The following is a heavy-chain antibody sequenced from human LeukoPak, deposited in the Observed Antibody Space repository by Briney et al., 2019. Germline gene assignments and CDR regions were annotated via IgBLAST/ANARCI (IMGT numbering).Heavy chain of an antibody. D-gene: IGHD6-19*01. J-gene: IGHJ1*01. CDR2: LYTAGNT. V-gene: IGHV3-66*01. CDR1: GFSVSTTY. Sequence: GGSLRLSCAASGFSVSTTYMSWVRQAPGKGLEWVPGLYTAGNTYYADSVKGRFAVSRDEFKNTLYLQMSSLRAEDTAVYYCAKGAIVAGIRTEYFQRWGQGTLVTVSA. CDR3: AKGAIVAGIRTEYFQR.